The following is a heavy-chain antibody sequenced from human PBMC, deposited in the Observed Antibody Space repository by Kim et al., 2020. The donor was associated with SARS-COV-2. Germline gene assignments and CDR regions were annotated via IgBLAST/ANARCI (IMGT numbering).Heavy chain of an antibody. CDR3: ASHFRGTSIRLLGLHQFDP. Sequence: SETLSLTCTVSGGSISSSGYYWGWLRQPPGKGLEWIGSVYYTGATYYDPSLESRDTTTVDTSKNKFPLMLSLVTAAQTVVYYCASHFRGTSIRLLGLHQFDPWGQGTLVTVSS. D-gene: IGHD2-2*02. J-gene: IGHJ5*02. CDR2: VYYTGAT. CDR1: GGSISSSGYY. V-gene: IGHV4-39*01.